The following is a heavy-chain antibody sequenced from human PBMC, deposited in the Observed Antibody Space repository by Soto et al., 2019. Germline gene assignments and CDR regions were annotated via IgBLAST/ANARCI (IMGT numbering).Heavy chain of an antibody. CDR1: GGSFSGYY. J-gene: IGHJ1*01. CDR2: INHSGST. CDR3: ARGAGLRISGRRDRRFQH. Sequence: SETLSLTCAVYGGSFSGYYWSWIRQPPGKGLEWIGEINHSGSTNYNPSLKSRVTISVDTSKNQFSLKLSSVTAADTAVYYCARGAGLRISGRRDRRFQHWGQGTLVTVSS. V-gene: IGHV4-34*01. D-gene: IGHD4-17*01.